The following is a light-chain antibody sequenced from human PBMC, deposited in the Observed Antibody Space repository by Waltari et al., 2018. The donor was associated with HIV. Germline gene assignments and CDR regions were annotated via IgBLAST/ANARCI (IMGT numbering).Light chain of an antibody. CDR1: QSIGSS. CDR2: YAS. V-gene: IGKV6-21*01. Sequence: EIVLTQSPDFQSVTAKEKVTITCRASQSIGSSLHWYQQKPDQSPKLLIKYASQSFSGVPSRFSGSGSGTDFTLTINSLEAEDAATYYCHQSYTLPLTFGAGTKVALK. CDR3: HQSYTLPLT. J-gene: IGKJ4*01.